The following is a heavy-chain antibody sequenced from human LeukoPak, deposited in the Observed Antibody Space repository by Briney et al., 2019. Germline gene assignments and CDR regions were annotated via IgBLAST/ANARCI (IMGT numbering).Heavy chain of an antibody. CDR3: TRGYKAYYFDY. CDR2: IKSKTDGGTT. D-gene: IGHD5-24*01. Sequence: GGSLRLSCAASGFTFSNAWMSWVRQAPGKGLEWVGRIKSKTDGGTTDYAAPVKGRFTISRDDSKNTLYLQMNSLKTEDTAVYYCTRGYKAYYFDYWGQGTLVTVSS. V-gene: IGHV3-15*01. CDR1: GFTFSNAW. J-gene: IGHJ4*02.